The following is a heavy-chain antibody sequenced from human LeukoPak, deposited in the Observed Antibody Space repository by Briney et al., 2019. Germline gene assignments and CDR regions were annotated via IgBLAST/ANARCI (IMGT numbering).Heavy chain of an antibody. V-gene: IGHV1-69*05. J-gene: IGHJ4*02. CDR2: IIPIFGTA. CDR1: GGTFSSYA. CDR3: ARYCTNGVCYGSGYFDY. Sequence: SVKVSCKASGGTFSSYAISWVRQAPGQGLEWMGGIIPIFGTANYAQKFQGRVTITTDESTSTAYMELSSLRSEDTAVYYCARYCTNGVCYGSGYFDYWGQGTLVTVSS. D-gene: IGHD2-8*01.